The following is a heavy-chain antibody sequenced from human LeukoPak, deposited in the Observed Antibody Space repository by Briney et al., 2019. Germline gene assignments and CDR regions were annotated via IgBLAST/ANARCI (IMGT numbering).Heavy chain of an antibody. CDR3: ARYLPTVATAPGTFDI. Sequence: SETLSLTCVVSGGSISDSFEHYWSWVRQPPGKGFEWIAEVHHTGRTIYSPSFARRVTISADTSKNQVSLKLSSVTAADTAVYYCARYLPTVATAPGTFDIWGQGTMVTVSS. J-gene: IGHJ3*02. V-gene: IGHV4-4*02. D-gene: IGHD5-12*01. CDR1: GGSISDSFEHY. CDR2: VHHTGRT.